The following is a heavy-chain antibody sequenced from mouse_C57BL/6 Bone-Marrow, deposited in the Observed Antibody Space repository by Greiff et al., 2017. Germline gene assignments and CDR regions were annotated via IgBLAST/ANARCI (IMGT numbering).Heavy chain of an antibody. CDR3: ARLRRGRYFDY. Sequence: QVQLQQSGAELVRPGTSVKVSCKASGYAFTNYLIEWVKQRPGQGLEWIGVINPGSGGTNYNEKFKGKATLTADKSSSTAYMQLSSLTSEDSAVYFCARLRRGRYFDYWGQGTTLTVSS. J-gene: IGHJ2*01. CDR2: INPGSGGT. V-gene: IGHV1-54*01. D-gene: IGHD2-12*01. CDR1: GYAFTNYL.